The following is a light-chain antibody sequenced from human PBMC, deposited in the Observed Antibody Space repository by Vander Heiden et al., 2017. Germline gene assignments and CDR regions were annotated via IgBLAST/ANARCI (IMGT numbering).Light chain of an antibody. J-gene: IGKJ2*01. CDR1: PSVLYSSNNKNY. CDR2: CAS. CDR3: QQYYSTPYT. Sequence: DIVMNQSPDSLAVSLGERATINCKSSPSVLYSSNNKNYLAWYQQKPGQSPNLLIYCASTLESGVPDRFSGSGSGTDFTLTISSLQAEDVAVYYCQQYYSTPYTFGQGTKLEIK. V-gene: IGKV4-1*01.